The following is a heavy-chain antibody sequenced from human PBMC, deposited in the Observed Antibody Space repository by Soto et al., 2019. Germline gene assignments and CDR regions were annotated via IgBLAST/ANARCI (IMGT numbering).Heavy chain of an antibody. CDR1: GGSISSSSYY. Sequence: SETLSLTCTVSGGSISSSSYYWGWIRQPPGKGLEWIGSIYYSGSTYYNPSLKSRVTISVDTSKSQFSLKLSSVTAADTAVYYCASRLTDGYGMDVWGQGTTVTVSS. CDR3: ASRLTDGYGMDV. J-gene: IGHJ6*02. V-gene: IGHV4-39*01. CDR2: IYYSGST.